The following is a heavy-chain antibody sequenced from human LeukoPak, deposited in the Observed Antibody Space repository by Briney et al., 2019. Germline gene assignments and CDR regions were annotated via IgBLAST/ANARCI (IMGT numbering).Heavy chain of an antibody. V-gene: IGHV3-20*04. CDR3: ASSSGYYSFDY. CDR2: INWNGGST. Sequence: GGSLRLSCAASGFTFDDYGMSWVRQAPGKGLEWVSGINWNGGSTGYADSVKGRFTISRDNAKNSLYLQMNRLRAEDTAVYYCASSSGYYSFDYWGQGTLVTVSS. J-gene: IGHJ4*02. D-gene: IGHD3-22*01. CDR1: GFTFDDYG.